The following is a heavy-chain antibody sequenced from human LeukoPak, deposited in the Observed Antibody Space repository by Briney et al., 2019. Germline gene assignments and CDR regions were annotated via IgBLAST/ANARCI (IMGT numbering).Heavy chain of an antibody. D-gene: IGHD6-13*01. J-gene: IGHJ4*02. Sequence: GGSLRLSCAASGFTFSSYSMNWVRQAPGKGLEWVSSISSSSSYIYYADSVKGRFTISRDNSKNTLYLQMNSLRAEDTAVYYCARGGPAAGRFDYWGQGTLVTVSS. CDR1: GFTFSSYS. V-gene: IGHV3-21*01. CDR3: ARGGPAAGRFDY. CDR2: ISSSSSYI.